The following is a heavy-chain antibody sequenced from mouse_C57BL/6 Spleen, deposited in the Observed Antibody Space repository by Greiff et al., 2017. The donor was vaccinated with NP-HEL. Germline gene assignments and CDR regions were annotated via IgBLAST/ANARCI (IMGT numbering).Heavy chain of an antibody. CDR3: ASGYYGREYFDY. CDR2: IDPANGNT. Sequence: VQLQQSVAELVRPGASVKLSCTASGFNIKNTYMPWVKQRPEQGLEWIGRIDPANGNTKYAPKFQGKATITADTSSNTAYLQLSSLTSEDTAIYYCASGYYGREYFDYWGQGTTLTVSS. D-gene: IGHD1-1*01. CDR1: GFNIKNTY. J-gene: IGHJ2*01. V-gene: IGHV14-3*01.